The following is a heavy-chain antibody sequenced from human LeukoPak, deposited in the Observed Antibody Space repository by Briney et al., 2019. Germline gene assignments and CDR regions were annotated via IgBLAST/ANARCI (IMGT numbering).Heavy chain of an antibody. D-gene: IGHD2-2*01. J-gene: IGHJ4*02. Sequence: GSLRLSCAASGFTFSSYEMNWVRQAPGKGLEWVGEIYHSGSTNYNPSLKSRVTISVDKSKNQFSLKLSSVTAADTAVYYCATTADQLTPLGYWGQGTLVTVSS. CDR3: ATTADQLTPLGY. CDR1: GFTFSSYEM. CDR2: IYHSGST. V-gene: IGHV4-4*02.